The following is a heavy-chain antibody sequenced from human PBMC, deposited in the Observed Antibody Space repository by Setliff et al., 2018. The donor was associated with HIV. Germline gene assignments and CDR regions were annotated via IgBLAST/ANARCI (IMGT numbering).Heavy chain of an antibody. CDR2: IIPSGST. Sequence: PSETLSLTCAVYGGSFSGYYWSWIRQPPGKGLKWIGEIIPSGSTNYNPSLKSQVTISVDTSKNQFSLKLSSVTAADTAVYYCARRSGWSLDYWGQGTLVTVSS. J-gene: IGHJ4*02. CDR3: ARRSGWSLDY. D-gene: IGHD6-19*01. CDR1: GGSFSGYY. V-gene: IGHV4-34*12.